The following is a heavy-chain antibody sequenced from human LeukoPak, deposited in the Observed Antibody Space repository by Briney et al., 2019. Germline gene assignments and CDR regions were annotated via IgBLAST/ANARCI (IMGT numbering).Heavy chain of an antibody. J-gene: IGHJ6*02. V-gene: IGHV4-34*01. CDR1: GGSFSGYY. CDR2: INHSGST. Sequence: SETLSLTCAVYGGSFSGYYWSWIRQPPGKGLEWIREINHSGSTNYNLSLKSRVTISVDTSKNQFSLKLSSVTAADTAVYYCARGPYGYGYYYYYGMDVWGRGTTVTVSS. CDR3: ARGPYGYGYYYYYGMDV. D-gene: IGHD5-18*01.